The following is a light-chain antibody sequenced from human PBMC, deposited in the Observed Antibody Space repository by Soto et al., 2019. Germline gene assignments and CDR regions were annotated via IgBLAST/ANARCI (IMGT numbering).Light chain of an antibody. CDR3: CSYTTSNTRQIV. CDR2: DVS. CDR1: SSDVSGNNY. V-gene: IGLV2-14*01. J-gene: IGLJ1*01. Sequence: QSVLTQPASVSGSPGQSITISCTGTSSDVSGNNYVSWYQQHPGKAPKFMIYDVSNRPSGVSNRFSGSKSGNTASLTISGLQAEDEADYYCCSYTTSNTRQIVFGTGTKVTVL.